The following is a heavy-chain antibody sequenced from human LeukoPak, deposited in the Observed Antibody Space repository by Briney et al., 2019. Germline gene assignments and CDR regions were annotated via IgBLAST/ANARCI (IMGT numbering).Heavy chain of an antibody. CDR3: AREGQLVGPTPKVHYYGMDF. V-gene: IGHV1-2*02. CDR1: GYTFSAYY. CDR2: INPNSGGT. J-gene: IGHJ6*02. Sequence: ASVKVSCKASGYTFSAYYMHWVRQAPGQGPEWMGWINPNSGGTNYAQKFQGRVTMTRDTPISTAYMELTRLRSDDTAVYYCAREGQLVGPTPKVHYYGMDFWGQGTTVTVSS. D-gene: IGHD1-26*01.